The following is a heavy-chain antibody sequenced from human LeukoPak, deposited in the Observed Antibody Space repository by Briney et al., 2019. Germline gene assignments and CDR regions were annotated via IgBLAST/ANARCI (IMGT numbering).Heavy chain of an antibody. V-gene: IGHV1-8*01. CDR3: ARYDIGSGNCIDY. Sequence: ASVKVSCKASGYTFTNYDISWVRLATGQGLEWMGWMNPNSGNTGYVQKFQGRVTMTRNTSISTAYMELSSLRSEDTAVYYCARYDIGSGNCIDYWGQGTLVTVSS. J-gene: IGHJ4*02. D-gene: IGHD3-10*01. CDR2: MNPNSGNT. CDR1: GYTFTNYD.